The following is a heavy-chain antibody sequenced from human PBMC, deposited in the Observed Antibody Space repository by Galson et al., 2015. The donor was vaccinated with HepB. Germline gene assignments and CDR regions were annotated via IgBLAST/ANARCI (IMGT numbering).Heavy chain of an antibody. J-gene: IGHJ6*03. Sequence: SVKVSCKASGGTFSTYAINWVRQAPGQGLEWMGGVVPILGTANYAQRFRGKVILTADESTSTAYMELTSLRSEDTAVYYCGTLAYCGRIACQRGYYYHMDVWGKGTTVTVSS. CDR3: GTLAYCGRIACQRGYYYHMDV. CDR1: GGTFSTYA. V-gene: IGHV1-69*13. D-gene: IGHD2-21*01. CDR2: VVPILGTA.